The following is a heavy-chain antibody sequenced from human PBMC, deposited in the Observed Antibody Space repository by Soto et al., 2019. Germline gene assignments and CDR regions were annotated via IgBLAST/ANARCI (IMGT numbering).Heavy chain of an antibody. CDR3: TREVATVPDY. V-gene: IGHV3-74*01. J-gene: IGHJ4*02. CDR2: ISPDGSIT. Sequence: EVRLVESGGGLVQPGGSLRLSCAASGFTFRSYWMHWVRQAPGKGLVWVSRISPDGSITNYADSVKGRFTISRDNAKNTLFLQMNSLRAEDTAVYYCTREVATVPDYWGQGTLVTVSS. CDR1: GFTFRSYW. D-gene: IGHD6-13*01.